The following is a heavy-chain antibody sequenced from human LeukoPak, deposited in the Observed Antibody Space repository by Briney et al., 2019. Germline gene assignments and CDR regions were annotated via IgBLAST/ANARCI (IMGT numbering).Heavy chain of an antibody. D-gene: IGHD3-9*01. CDR3: AKRECDIVPGCDKWVDY. J-gene: IGHJ4*02. CDR1: GYSFTSYW. Sequence: GESLKISCKGSGYSFTSYWIGWVRQTPGKGLEWMGIIYPGDSDTRYSPSFQGRVTISADKSISTAYLEWSSLRSSDTAVYYCAKRECDIVPGCDKWVDYWGQGTLVTVSS. V-gene: IGHV5-51*03. CDR2: IYPGDSDT.